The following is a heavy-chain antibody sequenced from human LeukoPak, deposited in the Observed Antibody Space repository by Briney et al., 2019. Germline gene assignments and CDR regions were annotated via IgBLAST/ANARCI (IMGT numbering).Heavy chain of an antibody. Sequence: SETLSLTCAVYGGSFSGYYWSWIRQPPGKGLEWVGYIYYSGSTNYNPSLKGRVTISVDTSKNQFSLKLSSVTAADTAVYYCARETSQKGAHYMDVWGKGTTVTISS. CDR3: ARETSQKGAHYMDV. J-gene: IGHJ6*03. D-gene: IGHD3-16*01. V-gene: IGHV4-59*01. CDR1: GGSFSGYY. CDR2: IYYSGST.